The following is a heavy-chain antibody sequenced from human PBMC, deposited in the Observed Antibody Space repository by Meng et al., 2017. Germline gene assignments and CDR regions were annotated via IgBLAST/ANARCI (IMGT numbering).Heavy chain of an antibody. CDR2: IYSGGST. J-gene: IGHJ4*02. D-gene: IGHD6-19*01. CDR3: ARDSSSGWYHNY. CDR1: GFSVTPSY. V-gene: IGHV3-53*01. Sequence: EVGAAEAGGGLVQPGGPLRLSCTASGFSVTPSYMSWVRQAPGKGLEWVSVIYSGGSTYYADSVKGRFSISRDNSKNTLYLQMNSLRAEDTAVYFCARDSSSGWYHNYWGQGTLVTVSS.